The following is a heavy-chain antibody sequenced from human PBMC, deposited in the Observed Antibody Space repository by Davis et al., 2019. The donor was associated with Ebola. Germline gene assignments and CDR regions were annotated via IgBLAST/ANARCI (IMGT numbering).Heavy chain of an antibody. V-gene: IGHV3-73*01. D-gene: IGHD4-17*01. CDR1: GFTFSGFA. CDR2: IRSKANSYAT. Sequence: GGSLRLSCAASGFTFSGFAMHWVRQASGKGLEWVGRIRSKANSYATAYAASVKGRFTISRDDSKNTAYLQMNSLKTEDTAVYYCTTATTRRDDYWGQGTLVTVSS. J-gene: IGHJ4*02. CDR3: TTATTRRDDY.